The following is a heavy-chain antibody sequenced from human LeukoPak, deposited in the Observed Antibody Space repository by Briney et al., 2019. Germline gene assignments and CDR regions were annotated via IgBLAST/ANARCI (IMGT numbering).Heavy chain of an antibody. D-gene: IGHD3-22*01. J-gene: IGHJ5*02. V-gene: IGHV1-2*02. Sequence: ASVKVSCKASGYTFTSYGISWVRQAPGQGLEWMGWINPNSGGTNYAQKFQGRVTMTRDTSISTAYMELSRLRSDDTAVYYCARSPPNYYDSSGYLLRDNWFDPWGQGTLVTVSS. CDR1: GYTFTSYG. CDR3: ARSPPNYYDSSGYLLRDNWFDP. CDR2: INPNSGGT.